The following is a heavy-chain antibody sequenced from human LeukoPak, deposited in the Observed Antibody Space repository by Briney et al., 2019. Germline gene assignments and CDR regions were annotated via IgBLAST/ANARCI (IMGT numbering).Heavy chain of an antibody. CDR3: ATKQWLAPPPDS. J-gene: IGHJ4*02. CDR2: INTDGTVT. Sequence: PGGSLRLSCAASGFTFSKYWMLWVRQAPGKGLESVSRINTDGTVTTYADSVKGRFTVSRDNADNTMFLQMNSVGDEDTAVHYCATKQWLAPPPDSWGQGTPVTVSS. D-gene: IGHD6-19*01. CDR1: GFTFSKYW. V-gene: IGHV3-74*01.